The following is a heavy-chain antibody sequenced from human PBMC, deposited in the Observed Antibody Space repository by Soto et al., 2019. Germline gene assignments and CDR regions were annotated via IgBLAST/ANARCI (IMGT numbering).Heavy chain of an antibody. D-gene: IGHD2-2*01. CDR2: IYYSGNT. CDR1: GGSISRYY. V-gene: IGHV4-59*01. CDR3: ARCSSSTSCLN. Sequence: SATLSLTCTVSGGSISRYYWSWIRQPPGKGLEWIGYIYYSGNTNYNPSLKSRVTISVDTSKNQFSLKLSSVTAADTAVYYCARCSSSTSCLNWGQGTLVTVSS. J-gene: IGHJ4*02.